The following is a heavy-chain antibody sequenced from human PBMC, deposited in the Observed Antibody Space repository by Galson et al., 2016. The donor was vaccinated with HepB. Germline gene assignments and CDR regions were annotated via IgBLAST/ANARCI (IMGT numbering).Heavy chain of an antibody. J-gene: IGHJ4*02. CDR1: GFTFNTYY. CDR3: ARERYKRQVDY. V-gene: IGHV3-11*06. D-gene: IGHD1-1*01. Sequence: SLRLSCAASGFTFNTYYMSWVRQAPGRGLEWVAYISNSGVNTHYAGSVNGRFTISRDNAKNSLFLQMNSLRVEDPAVYYCARERYKRQVDYWGQGTLVTVSS. CDR2: ISNSGVNT.